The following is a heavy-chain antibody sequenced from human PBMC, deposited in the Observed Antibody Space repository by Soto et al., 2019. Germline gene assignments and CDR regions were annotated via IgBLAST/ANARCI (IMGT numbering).Heavy chain of an antibody. D-gene: IGHD3-10*01. J-gene: IGHJ3*02. Sequence: QVQLEQSGAEVKKPGSSVKVSCKASGGTLSDHGVAWLRQAPGQGLEWLGGTIPVFNTAKYAQKFQGRVTVTADKFTNIAYMELSSLRAEETAVYFCARGVYGSGNYYSGPSAFDIWGQGTMVIVSS. CDR1: GGTLSDHG. CDR2: TIPVFNTA. CDR3: ARGVYGSGNYYSGPSAFDI. V-gene: IGHV1-69*06.